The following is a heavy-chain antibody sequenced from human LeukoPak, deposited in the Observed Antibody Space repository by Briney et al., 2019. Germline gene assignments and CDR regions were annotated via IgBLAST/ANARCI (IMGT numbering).Heavy chain of an antibody. CDR2: IYYSGST. V-gene: IGHV4-59*08. CDR3: ARRRRLGNNNWFDP. Sequence: SETLSLTCTVSGGSISSYYWSWIRQPPGKGLEWIGYIYYSGSTNYNPSLKSRVTISVDTSKNQFSLKLSSVTAADTAAYYCARRRRLGNNNWFDPWGQGTLVTVSS. D-gene: IGHD3-9*01. CDR1: GGSISSYY. J-gene: IGHJ5*02.